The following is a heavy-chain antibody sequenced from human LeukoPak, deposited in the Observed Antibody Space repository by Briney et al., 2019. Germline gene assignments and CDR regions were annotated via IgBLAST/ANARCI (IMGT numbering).Heavy chain of an antibody. CDR3: TRHDILEMATTPFDY. Sequence: GGSLRLPCAASGFTFSGSAMHWVRQASGKGLEWVGRIRSEANSYATAYAASVKGRFTISRDDSKNTAYLQMNSLKTEDTAVYYCTRHDILEMATTPFDYWGQGTLVTVSS. D-gene: IGHD5-24*01. J-gene: IGHJ4*02. CDR2: IRSEANSYAT. V-gene: IGHV3-73*01. CDR1: GFTFSGSA.